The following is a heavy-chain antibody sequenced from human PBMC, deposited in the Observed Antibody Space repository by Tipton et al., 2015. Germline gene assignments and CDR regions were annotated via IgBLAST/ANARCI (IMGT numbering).Heavy chain of an antibody. J-gene: IGHJ4*02. CDR2: VYHLGGA. CDR3: ARGFDSFGGVFPLGAPFSTPSLQCRLSFSFDPSKTPFSRRLPSVTAADTAVYYCARGTPFDY. V-gene: IGHV4-39*01. CDR1: GDSISSDSYH. D-gene: IGHD3-16*01. Sequence: LRLSCTVSGDSISSDSYHWGWIRQPPGKGLEYIGSVYHLGGALYNPSLQSRLSISIDTSKNQFSLKMHSVTAADTAVYYRARGFDSFGGVFPLGAPFSTPSLQCRLSFSFDPSKTPFSRRLPSVTAADTAVYYCARGTPFDYWGQGTLVTVSS.